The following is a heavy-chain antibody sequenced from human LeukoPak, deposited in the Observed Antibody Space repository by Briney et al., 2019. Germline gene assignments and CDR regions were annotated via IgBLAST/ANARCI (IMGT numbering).Heavy chain of an antibody. J-gene: IGHJ4*02. CDR2: IYPGDSDT. CDR3: ARQGLRYLDWSVDS. Sequence: GESLKISCKGSGFRFTSYWIGWVRQMPGKGQEWMGTIYPGDSDTRYSPSFQGQVTISVDKSINTAYLQWSSLKASDTAVYYCARQGLRYLDWSVDSWGQGTLVTVSS. CDR1: GFRFTSYW. D-gene: IGHD3-3*01. V-gene: IGHV5-51*01.